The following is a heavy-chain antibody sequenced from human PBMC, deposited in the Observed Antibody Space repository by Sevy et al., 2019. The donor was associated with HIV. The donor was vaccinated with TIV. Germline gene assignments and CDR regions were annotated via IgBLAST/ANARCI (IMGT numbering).Heavy chain of an antibody. D-gene: IGHD3-22*01. Sequence: SESLSLTCAVYGGSFSGYYWSWIRQPPGKGLEWIGEINHSGSTNYNPSLKSRVTISVDTSKNQFSLKLSSVTAADTAVHYCARGRRFDDSSGSEFAFDIWGQGTMVTVSS. CDR3: ARGRRFDDSSGSEFAFDI. CDR2: INHSGST. CDR1: GGSFSGYY. V-gene: IGHV4-34*01. J-gene: IGHJ3*02.